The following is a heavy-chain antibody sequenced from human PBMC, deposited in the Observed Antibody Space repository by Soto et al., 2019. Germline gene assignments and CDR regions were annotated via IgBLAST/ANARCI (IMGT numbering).Heavy chain of an antibody. CDR1: GYTFTGYY. Sequence: ASVKVSCKASGYTFTGYYMHWVRQAPGQGLEWMGWINPNSGGTNYAQKFQGWVTMTRDTSISTAHMELSRLRSDDTAVYYCARQYYDFWSGHYYYYYGMDVWGQGTTVTVSS. CDR3: ARQYYDFWSGHYYYYYGMDV. J-gene: IGHJ6*02. CDR2: INPNSGGT. V-gene: IGHV1-2*04. D-gene: IGHD3-3*01.